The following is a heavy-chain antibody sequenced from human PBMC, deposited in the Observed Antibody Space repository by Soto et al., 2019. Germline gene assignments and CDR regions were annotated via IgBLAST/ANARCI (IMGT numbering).Heavy chain of an antibody. J-gene: IGHJ5*02. CDR3: AISSGYADCFAP. CDR2: IYYSGST. CDR1: GGSISSGGYY. V-gene: IGHV4-31*03. D-gene: IGHD3-22*01. Sequence: QVQLQESGPGLVKPSQTLSLTCTVSGGSISSGGYYWSWIRQHPGKGLEWIGYIYYSGSTYYNPSTNRWFTRPVDTTKNQFSLKRRSVTATDTAVYYCAISSGYADCFAPWGQGTLVTVSS.